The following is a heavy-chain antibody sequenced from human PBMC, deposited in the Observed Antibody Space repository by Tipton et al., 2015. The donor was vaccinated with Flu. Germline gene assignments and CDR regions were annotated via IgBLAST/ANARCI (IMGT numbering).Heavy chain of an antibody. Sequence: TLSLTCTVSGGSISSGGYYWSWIRQHPGKGLEWIGYIYYSGSTYYNPSLKSRVTISVDTSKNQFSLKLSSVTAADTAVYYCARHIRQTTVPPPVGWYFDLWGRGTLVTVSS. CDR2: IYYSGST. CDR3: ARHIRQTTVPPPVGWYFDL. D-gene: IGHD4-17*01. J-gene: IGHJ2*01. CDR1: GGSISSGGYY. V-gene: IGHV4-31*03.